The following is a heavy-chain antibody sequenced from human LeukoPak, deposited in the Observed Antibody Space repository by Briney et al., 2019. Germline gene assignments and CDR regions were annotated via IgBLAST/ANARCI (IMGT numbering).Heavy chain of an antibody. CDR2: IYYSGST. Sequence: PSETLSLTCTVSGGSISSGGYYWSWIRQHPGKGLEWIGYIYYSGSTYYNPSLKSRVTISVDTSKNQFSLKLSSVTAADTAVYYCARDKDRYYYDSSGYSDAFDIWGQGTMVTVSS. J-gene: IGHJ3*02. CDR1: GGSISSGGYY. D-gene: IGHD3-22*01. CDR3: ARDKDRYYYDSSGYSDAFDI. V-gene: IGHV4-31*03.